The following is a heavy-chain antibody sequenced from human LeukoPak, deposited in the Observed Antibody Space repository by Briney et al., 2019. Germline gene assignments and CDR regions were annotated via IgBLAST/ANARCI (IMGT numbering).Heavy chain of an antibody. Sequence: SETLSLTCAVSGASISSNWWNWVRQPPGRGLEWIGEIHHSGSANYNPSLKSRVTISLDTSENQFSLRLSSVTAADTAVYYCVRDRGEWSYSHDYWGQGTLVTVSS. J-gene: IGHJ4*02. V-gene: IGHV4-4*02. CDR2: IHHSGSA. CDR1: GASISSNW. D-gene: IGHD3-10*01. CDR3: VRDRGEWSYSHDY.